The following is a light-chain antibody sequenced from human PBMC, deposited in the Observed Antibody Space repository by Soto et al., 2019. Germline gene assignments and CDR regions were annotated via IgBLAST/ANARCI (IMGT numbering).Light chain of an antibody. CDR1: QSVYSN. CDR3: QQYQNLWT. Sequence: EIVMTQSPATLSVSPGERATLSCRASQSVYSNLAWYQQKPGQAPRFLIYGASTRATGIPARFSGSGSGTEFTLTIGSLQSEDSAVYYCQQYQNLWTFGQGTKVDI. J-gene: IGKJ1*01. V-gene: IGKV3-15*01. CDR2: GAS.